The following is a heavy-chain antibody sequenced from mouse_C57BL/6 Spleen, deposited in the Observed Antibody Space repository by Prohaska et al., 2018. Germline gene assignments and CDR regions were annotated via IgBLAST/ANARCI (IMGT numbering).Heavy chain of an antibody. Sequence: HGKSLEWIGYINPNNGGTSYNQKFKGKATLTVNKSSSTAYMELRSLTSEDSAVYYCARYLDYYGSSNYAMDYWGQGTSVTVSS. CDR2: INPNNGGT. J-gene: IGHJ4*01. V-gene: IGHV1-22*01. CDR3: ARYLDYYGSSNYAMDY. D-gene: IGHD1-1*01.